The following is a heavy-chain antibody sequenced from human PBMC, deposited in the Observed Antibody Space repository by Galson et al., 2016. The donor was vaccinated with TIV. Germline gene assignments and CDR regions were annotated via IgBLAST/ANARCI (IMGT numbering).Heavy chain of an antibody. Sequence: SETLSLTCTVSGGSLSSSTYYWGWIRQAPGKGLEWIGSSYYSGDTYYNPSLKSRLTVSVDTSKNHFSLKLNGVTATDTAVYYCARHREWELGAFDIWGQGTMVTVSS. V-gene: IGHV4-39*01. CDR2: SYYSGDT. J-gene: IGHJ3*02. CDR1: GGSLSSSTYY. D-gene: IGHD1-7*01. CDR3: ARHREWELGAFDI.